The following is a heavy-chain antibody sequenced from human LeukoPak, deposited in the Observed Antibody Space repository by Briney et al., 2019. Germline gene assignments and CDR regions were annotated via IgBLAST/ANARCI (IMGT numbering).Heavy chain of an antibody. D-gene: IGHD6-19*01. Sequence: GGSLRLSCAACGFTFSSYAMHWVRQAPGKGLEWVAVISYDGSNKYYADSVKGRFTISRDNSKNTLYLQMNSLRAEDTAVYYCARARSGWYLGQFDYWGQGTLVTVSS. CDR1: GFTFSSYA. J-gene: IGHJ4*02. V-gene: IGHV3-30*04. CDR2: ISYDGSNK. CDR3: ARARSGWYLGQFDY.